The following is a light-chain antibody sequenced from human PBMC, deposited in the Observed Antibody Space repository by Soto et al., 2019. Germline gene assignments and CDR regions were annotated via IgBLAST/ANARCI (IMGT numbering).Light chain of an antibody. Sequence: DSVMTQSPLSLPVSPGEPASISCRSSQSLPHSNGYNYLDWYLQKPGQSPQLLIYLGSNRASGVPDRFSCSGSGTDFTLKISRVEAEDAGVYYCMQALQTISFGQGRRLEIK. CDR1: QSLPHSNGYNY. V-gene: IGKV2-28*01. CDR3: MQALQTIS. J-gene: IGKJ5*01. CDR2: LGS.